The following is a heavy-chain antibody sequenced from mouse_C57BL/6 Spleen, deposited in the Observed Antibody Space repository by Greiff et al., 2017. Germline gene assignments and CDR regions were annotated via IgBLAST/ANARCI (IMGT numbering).Heavy chain of an antibody. CDR2: IDPSVSYT. D-gene: IGHD1-1*01. Sequence: QVQLQQPGAELVMPGASVKLSCKASGYTFTSYWMHWVKQRPGQGLEWIGEIDPSVSYTNYHQKFKGKSTLTVDKSSSTADMQLSSLTSEDSEVYYWARESVIRTVVGGYAMDYWGKGTSVTVAS. CDR3: ARESVIRTVVGGYAMDY. J-gene: IGHJ4*01. CDR1: GYTFTSYW. V-gene: IGHV1-69*01.